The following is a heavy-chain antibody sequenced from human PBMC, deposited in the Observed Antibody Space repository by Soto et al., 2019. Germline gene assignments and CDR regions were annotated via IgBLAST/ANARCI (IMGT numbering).Heavy chain of an antibody. V-gene: IGHV3-23*01. J-gene: IGHJ1*01. CDR1: GFTFSNYV. CDR3: AKATIGSYYSEEYLQH. D-gene: IGHD1-26*01. CDR2: ISGSGGST. Sequence: EVRLLESGGGLVQPGGSLRLSCAASGFTFSNYVMTWVRQAPGKGLEWVSTISGSGGSTYYADSVKGRFTITRDNSQDTLYLQMNSLTADDTAAYYCAKATIGSYYSEEYLQHWGQGTLVTVSS.